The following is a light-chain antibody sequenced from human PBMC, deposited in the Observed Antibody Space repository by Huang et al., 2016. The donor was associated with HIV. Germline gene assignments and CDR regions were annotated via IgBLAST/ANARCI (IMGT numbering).Light chain of an antibody. CDR1: QTFSNNF. V-gene: IGKV3-20*01. Sequence: EIVLTQSPGTLSLSPGERATFSCGASQTFSNNFLAWYQHKPGQAPRLLIYAASSRATGIPDRFSGSGSRRDFNLTISRLEPEDFAVYYCHQYGTSVGTFGPGTKVDVK. CDR2: AAS. J-gene: IGKJ1*01. CDR3: HQYGTSVGT.